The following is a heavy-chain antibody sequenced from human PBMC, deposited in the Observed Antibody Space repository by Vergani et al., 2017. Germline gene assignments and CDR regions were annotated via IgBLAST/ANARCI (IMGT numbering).Heavy chain of an antibody. J-gene: IGHJ4*02. CDR3: ARVPYYDDSSGYSTPLHYYLDY. CDR1: GGTFSSYA. D-gene: IGHD3-22*01. V-gene: IGHV1-69*17. Sequence: QVQLVQSGAEVKKPGSSVKVSCKASGGTFSSYAISWVRQAPGQGLEWMGGIIPIFGIANYAQKFKGRVTITADKSTSTAYMELSSLRSEDTAVDYCARVPYYDDSSGYSTPLHYYLDYWGQGTLVTVSA. CDR2: IIPIFGIA.